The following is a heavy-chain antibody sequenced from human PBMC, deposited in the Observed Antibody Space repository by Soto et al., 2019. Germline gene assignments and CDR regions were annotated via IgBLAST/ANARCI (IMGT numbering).Heavy chain of an antibody. Sequence: QITLKESGPTLVKPTQTLTLTCTFSGFSLTSPAVGVNWIRQPPGKALEWLALVYWDDDNHYSPSLKSRLTITKDPSKNQVVLTMTNMDPVDTATYYCAHGSGWLSDSWGQGILVTVSS. CDR1: GFSLTSPAVG. CDR3: AHGSGWLSDS. CDR2: VYWDDDN. D-gene: IGHD6-19*01. J-gene: IGHJ4*02. V-gene: IGHV2-5*02.